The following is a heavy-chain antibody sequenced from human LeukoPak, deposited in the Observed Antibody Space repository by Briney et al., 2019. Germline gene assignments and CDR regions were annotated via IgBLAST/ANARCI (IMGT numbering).Heavy chain of an antibody. J-gene: IGHJ4*02. Sequence: SVKVSCKASGCTFSRYAISGVRQAPGQGREGMGRSIPIFGTANYAQKFQGRVTITTDESTSTAYMELSSLRSEDTAVYYCARGDDIAAAGLFDYWGQGTLVTVSS. CDR2: SIPIFGTA. CDR1: GCTFSRYA. V-gene: IGHV1-69*05. CDR3: ARGDDIAAAGLFDY. D-gene: IGHD6-13*01.